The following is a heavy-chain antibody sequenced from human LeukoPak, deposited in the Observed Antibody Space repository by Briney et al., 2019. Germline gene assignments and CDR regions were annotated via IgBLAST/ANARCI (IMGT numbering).Heavy chain of an antibody. J-gene: IGHJ4*02. CDR1: GGTFSSYA. CDR3: ARQALAAAGGFDY. V-gene: IGHV1-69*05. D-gene: IGHD6-13*01. CDR2: IIPIFGTA. Sequence: ASVKVSCKASGGTFSSYAISWVRQAPGQGLEWMGRIIPIFGTANYAQKFQGRVTITTDEPTSTAYMELSSLRSEDTAVYYCARQALAAAGGFDYWGQGTLVTVSS.